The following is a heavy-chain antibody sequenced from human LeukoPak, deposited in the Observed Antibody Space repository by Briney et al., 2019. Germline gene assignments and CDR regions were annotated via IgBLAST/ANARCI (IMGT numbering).Heavy chain of an antibody. CDR3: ARGSREMATIFDY. Sequence: SETLSLTCSLSGGSISSYYWSWIRRPAGKGLEWIGRTHTSGTTNYNPSLKSRVTMSVDTSNNQFSLKLSSVTAADTAVYYCARGSREMATIFDYWGQGTLVTVSS. J-gene: IGHJ4*02. V-gene: IGHV4-4*07. CDR2: THTSGTT. CDR1: GGSISSYY. D-gene: IGHD5-24*01.